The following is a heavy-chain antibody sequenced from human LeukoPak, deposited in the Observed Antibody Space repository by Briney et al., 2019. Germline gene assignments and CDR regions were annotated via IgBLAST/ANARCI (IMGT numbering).Heavy chain of an antibody. Sequence: GASVKVSCKASGYTFTGYDINWVRQATGQGLEWMGWMNPNSGNTGYAQKFQGRVTMTRNTSISTAYMELSSLRSEDTAVYYCARRGSAARIFGVVRQYYFDYWGQGTLVTVSS. J-gene: IGHJ4*02. CDR1: GYTFTGYD. CDR2: MNPNSGNT. CDR3: ARRGSAARIFGVVRQYYFDY. D-gene: IGHD3-3*01. V-gene: IGHV1-8*01.